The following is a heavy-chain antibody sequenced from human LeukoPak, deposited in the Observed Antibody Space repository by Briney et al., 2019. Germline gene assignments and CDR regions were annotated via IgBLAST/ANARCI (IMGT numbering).Heavy chain of an antibody. CDR2: IDNDGSDT. CDR1: GSTFNTYW. V-gene: IGHV3-74*01. J-gene: IGHJ3*02. CDR3: ARGGYHHGFDI. D-gene: IGHD1-14*01. Sequence: GGSLRLSCAASGSTFNTYWLHWVRQAPGKGLVWVSRIDNDGSDTIYADSVKGRFTISRDNAKSTLYLQMNSLKAEDTAVYYCARGGYHHGFDIWGQGTMVTVSS.